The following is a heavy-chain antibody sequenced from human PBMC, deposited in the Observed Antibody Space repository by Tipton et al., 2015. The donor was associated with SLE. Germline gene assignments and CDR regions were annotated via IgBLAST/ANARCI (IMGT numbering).Heavy chain of an antibody. CDR3: AREGIAVAGTPQAEFGY. CDR1: GGSITSYY. D-gene: IGHD6-19*01. J-gene: IGHJ4*02. Sequence: TLSLTCTVSGGSITSYYWSWIRQPPGKGLEWIGEINHSGSTNYNPSLKSRVTISVDTSKNQFSLKLSSVTAADTAVYYCAREGIAVAGTPQAEFGYWGQGTLVTVSS. CDR2: INHSGST. V-gene: IGHV4-34*01.